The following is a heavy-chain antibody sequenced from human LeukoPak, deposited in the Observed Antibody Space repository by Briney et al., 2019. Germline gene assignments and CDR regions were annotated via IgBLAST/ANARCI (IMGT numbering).Heavy chain of an antibody. D-gene: IGHD4/OR15-4a*01. CDR1: GGSISSGTYF. CDR3: ARVGRAYSPYSYSARDV. Sequence: PSETLSLTCTVSGGSISSGTYFWTWIRQHPGKGLEWIGYIYYSGSTYYNPSLKSRVTISVDTSKNQFSLKLSSVTAADTAVYYCARVGRAYSPYSYSARDVWGQGTTVTVSS. V-gene: IGHV4-31*03. J-gene: IGHJ6*02. CDR2: IYYSGST.